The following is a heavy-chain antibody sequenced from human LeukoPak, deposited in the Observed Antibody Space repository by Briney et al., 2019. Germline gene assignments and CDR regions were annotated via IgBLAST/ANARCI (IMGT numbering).Heavy chain of an antibody. D-gene: IGHD3-16*02. Sequence: GGSLRLSCAASGFTVSSNYMSWVRQAPGKGLEWVSVIYSGGSTYYADSVKGRFTISRDNSKNTLYLQMNSLRAEDMAVYYCARDVRRYTGGRVYWGQGTLVTVSS. CDR3: ARDVRRYTGGRVY. J-gene: IGHJ4*02. CDR2: IYSGGST. CDR1: GFTVSSNY. V-gene: IGHV3-66*01.